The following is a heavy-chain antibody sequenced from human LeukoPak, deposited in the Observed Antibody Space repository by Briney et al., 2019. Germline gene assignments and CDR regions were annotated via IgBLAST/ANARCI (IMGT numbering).Heavy chain of an antibody. D-gene: IGHD6-13*01. CDR1: GGSISSYY. CDR2: INHSGST. Sequence: PSETLSLTCTVSGGSISSYYWSWIRQPPGKGLEWIGEINHSGSTNYNPSLKSRVTISVDTSKNQFSLRLSSVTAADTAVYYCARGGAAAGQYYFDYWGQGTLVTVSS. J-gene: IGHJ4*02. V-gene: IGHV4-34*01. CDR3: ARGGAAAGQYYFDY.